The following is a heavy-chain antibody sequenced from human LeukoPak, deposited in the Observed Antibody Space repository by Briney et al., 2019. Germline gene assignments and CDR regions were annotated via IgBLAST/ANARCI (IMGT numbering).Heavy chain of an antibody. CDR3: AKIRPLRPFDP. Sequence: SETLSLTCTVSGGSISSYYWRWIRQPPGKGLEWIGYIYYSGSTYYNPSLKSRVTISVDTSKNQFSLKLSSVTAADTAVYYCAKIRPLRPFDPWGQGTLVTVSS. J-gene: IGHJ5*02. CDR1: GGSISSYY. V-gene: IGHV4-59*06. D-gene: IGHD2-15*01. CDR2: IYYSGST.